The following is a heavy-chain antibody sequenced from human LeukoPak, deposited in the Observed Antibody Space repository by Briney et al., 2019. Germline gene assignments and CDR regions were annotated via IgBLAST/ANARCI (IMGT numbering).Heavy chain of an antibody. D-gene: IGHD2-2*01. J-gene: IGHJ3*02. CDR1: GYTFTSYY. CDR3: ARVVPAAQGGKDAFDI. V-gene: IGHV1-46*01. CDR2: INPSGGST. Sequence: AASVKVSCKASGYTFTSYYMHWVRRAPGQGLEWMGIINPSGGSTSYAQKFQGRVTMTRDISTSTVYMELSSLRSEDTAVYYCARVVPAAQGGKDAFDIWGQGTMVTVSS.